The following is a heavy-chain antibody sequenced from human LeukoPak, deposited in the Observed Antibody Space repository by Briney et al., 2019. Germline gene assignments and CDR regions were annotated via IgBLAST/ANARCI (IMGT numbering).Heavy chain of an antibody. CDR2: IYTSGST. D-gene: IGHD2-15*01. CDR3: ARYCSGGSCYFDL. J-gene: IGHJ5*02. CDR1: GGSISSGSYY. Sequence: SQTLSLTCTVSGGSISSGSYYWSWIRQPAGKGLEWIGRIYTSGSTNYNPSLKSRVTISMDTSKNQFSLKLSSVTAADTAVYYCARYCSGGSCYFDLWGQGTLVTVSS. V-gene: IGHV4-61*02.